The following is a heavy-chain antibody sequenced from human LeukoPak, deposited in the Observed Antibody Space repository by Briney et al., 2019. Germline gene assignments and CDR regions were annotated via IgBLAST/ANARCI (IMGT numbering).Heavy chain of an antibody. CDR3: ARDRFGGWSSGGFDY. J-gene: IGHJ4*02. CDR2: IKQGGSEK. V-gene: IGHV3-7*01. D-gene: IGHD6-19*01. Sequence: PGGSLRLSCAASGFTFSSYWMSWVRQAPGKGLEWVANIKQGGSEKYYVDSVKGRFTISRDNAKNSLYLQMNSLRAEDTAVYYCARDRFGGWSSGGFDYWGQGTLVTVSS. CDR1: GFTFSSYW.